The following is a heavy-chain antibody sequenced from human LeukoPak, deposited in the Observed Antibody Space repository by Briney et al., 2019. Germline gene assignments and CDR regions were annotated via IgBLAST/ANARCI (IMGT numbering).Heavy chain of an antibody. CDR2: ISGSGGST. J-gene: IGHJ5*02. CDR1: GFTFSTYG. CDR3: AKAPVPIIATNWFDP. V-gene: IGHV3-23*01. Sequence: GGSLRLSCVASGFTFSTYGMSWVRQAPGEGLEWVSAISGSGGSTYYADSVKGRFTISRDNSKNTLYLQMNSLRAEDTAVYYCAKAPVPIIATNWFDPWGQGTLVTVSS. D-gene: IGHD2-2*01.